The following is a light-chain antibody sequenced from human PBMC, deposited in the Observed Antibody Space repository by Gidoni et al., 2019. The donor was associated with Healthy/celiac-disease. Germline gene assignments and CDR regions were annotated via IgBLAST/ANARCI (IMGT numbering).Light chain of an antibody. Sequence: QSALTQPRSVSGCPGQSVTIPCTVTSSDVGGYNYVSWSQQHPGKAPKLMIYDVSERPSMVPDRFSGSKSGNTASLTISGLQAEDEADYYCCSYAGSSYVFGTGTKVTVL. J-gene: IGLJ1*01. V-gene: IGLV2-11*01. CDR1: SSDVGGYNY. CDR2: DVS. CDR3: CSYAGSSYV.